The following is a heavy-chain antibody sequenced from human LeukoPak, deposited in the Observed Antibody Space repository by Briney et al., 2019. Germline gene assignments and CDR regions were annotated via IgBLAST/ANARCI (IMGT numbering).Heavy chain of an antibody. CDR1: GFTFSSYG. J-gene: IGHJ4*02. CDR2: ISASGGTT. CDR3: ARAGSGYYDY. D-gene: IGHD3-3*01. Sequence: GGSLRLSCAASGFTFSSYGISWVRQAPGKGLEWVSAISASGGTTYYADSVKGRFTISRDNAKNSLYLQMNSLRAEDTAVYYCARAGSGYYDYWGQGTLVTVSS. V-gene: IGHV3-48*04.